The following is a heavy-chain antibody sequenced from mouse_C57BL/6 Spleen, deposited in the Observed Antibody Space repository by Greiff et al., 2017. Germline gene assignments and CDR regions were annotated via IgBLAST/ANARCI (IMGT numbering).Heavy chain of an antibody. D-gene: IGHD2-12*01. V-gene: IGHV5-17*01. CDR3: ARLYYSSTTPYYYAMDY. CDR2: ISSGSSTI. Sequence: EVQGVESGGGLVKPGGSLKLSCAASGFTFSGYGMHWVRQAPEKGLEWVAYISSGSSTIYYADTVKGRFTISRDNAKHTLFLQMTRLRSEDTAMYYSARLYYSSTTPYYYAMDYWGQGTSVTVSS. J-gene: IGHJ4*01. CDR1: GFTFSGYG.